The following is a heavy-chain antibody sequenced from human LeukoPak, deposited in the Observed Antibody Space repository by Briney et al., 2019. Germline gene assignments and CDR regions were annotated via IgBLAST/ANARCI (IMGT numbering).Heavy chain of an antibody. V-gene: IGHV4-39*07. CDR1: GDSISSRSHY. Sequence: PSETLSLTCIVSGDSISSRSHYWGWIRQPPGKGLEWIGSIYYSGSTYYNPSLKSRVTISVDTSKNQFSLKLSSVTAADTAVYYCAREANPYCSSTSCYPHWGQGTLVTVSS. CDR3: AREANPYCSSTSCYPH. J-gene: IGHJ4*02. CDR2: IYYSGST. D-gene: IGHD2-2*01.